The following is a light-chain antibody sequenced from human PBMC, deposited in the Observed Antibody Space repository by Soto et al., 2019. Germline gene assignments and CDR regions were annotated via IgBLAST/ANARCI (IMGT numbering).Light chain of an antibody. V-gene: IGLV2-11*01. CDR2: DVS. CDR3: CSYAGSYTFYG. J-gene: IGLJ1*01. CDR1: SSDVESYNL. Sequence: QLVLTWPSSGSGSPGQSSTISCTGTSSDVESYNLVSWYQQHPGKAPKVMIYDVSKRHSGVPDRFSGSKSGNTASLTLSGLQAEDEADYFCCSYAGSYTFYGFGTRTKVTVL.